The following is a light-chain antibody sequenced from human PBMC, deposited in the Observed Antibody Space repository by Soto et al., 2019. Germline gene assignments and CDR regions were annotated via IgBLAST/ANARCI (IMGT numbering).Light chain of an antibody. Sequence: MQLIHAPASLSASIEDRVTITCRASKGISSYLGWYQKKPGKAHKLLIYAASTLQSGVTSRFTGSGSGTEFTLTIRSLQSDDFATYYCQQYSTYLIRFDHGRRLAI. J-gene: IGKJ5*01. CDR1: KGISSY. V-gene: IGKV1-9*01. CDR3: QQYSTYLIR. CDR2: AAS.